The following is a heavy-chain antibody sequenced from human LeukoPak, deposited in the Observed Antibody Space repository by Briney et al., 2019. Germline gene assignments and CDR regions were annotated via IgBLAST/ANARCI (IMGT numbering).Heavy chain of an antibody. D-gene: IGHD3-3*01. CDR3: ARHDFWSGFDY. V-gene: IGHV4-59*08. CDR2: IFYNGRT. Sequence: SETLSLTCTVSGRSIDNYYWGWIRQSPGKGLEYIAYIFYNGRTNYNLSLKSRVTISVDTPKNQFSLKLNYVTAADTAVYYCARHDFWSGFDYWGQGALVTVSS. J-gene: IGHJ4*02. CDR1: GRSIDNYY.